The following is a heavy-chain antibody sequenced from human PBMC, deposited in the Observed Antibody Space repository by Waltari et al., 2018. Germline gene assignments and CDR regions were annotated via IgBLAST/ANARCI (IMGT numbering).Heavy chain of an antibody. D-gene: IGHD1-1*01. V-gene: IGHV3-73*02. Sequence: EVQLVESGGGLVQSGGSLNLSGAAPGFIFRDSGIHWVRQASGKGLEWVARIRTKGNSYATAFAASVRGRFTISRDDSKNTAYLQMNSLETEDTAVYYCTRWVQGVYSNFDLWGRGTLVTVSS. J-gene: IGHJ2*01. CDR3: TRWVQGVYSNFDL. CDR2: IRTKGNSYAT. CDR1: GFIFRDSG.